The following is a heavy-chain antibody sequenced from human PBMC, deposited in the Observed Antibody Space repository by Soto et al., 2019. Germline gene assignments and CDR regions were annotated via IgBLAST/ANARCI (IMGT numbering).Heavy chain of an antibody. Sequence: EVQLLESGGGLVQPGGSLRLSCAASGFTFASYAMSGVRQAPGKGLEWVSAITSSSGSIYYEDSVKGRFTISRDNSKNTLYLQINSLRAEDTAVYYCAKMRDVRHGFDPWGQGTLVTVSS. V-gene: IGHV3-23*01. CDR2: ITSSSGSI. J-gene: IGHJ5*02. CDR3: AKMRDVRHGFDP. CDR1: GFTFASYA.